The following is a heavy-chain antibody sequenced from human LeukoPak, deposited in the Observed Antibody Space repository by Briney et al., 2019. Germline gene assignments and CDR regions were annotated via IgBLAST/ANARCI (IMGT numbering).Heavy chain of an antibody. CDR2: INPNSGGT. J-gene: IGHJ4*02. CDR1: GYTFTGYY. CDR3: ARITHYGSGI. Sequence: ASVTVSCKASGYTFTGYYMHWVRQAPGQGLEWMGWINPNSGGTNYAQKFQGRVTMTRDTSISTADMELSRLRSDDTAVYYCARITHYGSGIWGQGTLVTVSS. D-gene: IGHD3-10*01. V-gene: IGHV1-2*02.